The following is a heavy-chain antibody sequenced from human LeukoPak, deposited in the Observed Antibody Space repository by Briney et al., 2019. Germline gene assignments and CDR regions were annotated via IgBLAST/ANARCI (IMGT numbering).Heavy chain of an antibody. CDR3: AKDHLPGIVVADRDY. CDR1: GFTFSSYG. J-gene: IGHJ4*02. D-gene: IGHD6-19*01. Sequence: GGSLRLSCAASGFTFSSYGMHWVRQAPGKGLEWVAFIRYDGSNKYYTDSVKGRFTISRDNSKNTLYLQMNSLRAEDTAVYYCAKDHLPGIVVADRDYWGQGTLVTVSS. V-gene: IGHV3-30*02. CDR2: IRYDGSNK.